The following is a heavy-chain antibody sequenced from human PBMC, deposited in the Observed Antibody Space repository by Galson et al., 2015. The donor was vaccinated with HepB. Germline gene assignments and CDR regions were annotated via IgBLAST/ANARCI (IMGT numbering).Heavy chain of an antibody. V-gene: IGHV4-34*01. CDR1: GGSFSGYY. D-gene: IGHD3-22*01. CDR3: ARRYYYDSSGYYYSGRLSAFDI. CDR2: INHGGGT. J-gene: IGHJ3*02. Sequence: LSLTCAVYGGSFSGYYWGWIRQPPGKGLEWIGEINHGGGTNYNPSLKSRVTMSVGTSKIQFSLKLSSVAAADTAVYFCARRYYYDSSGYYYSGRLSAFDIWGQGTMVTVSS.